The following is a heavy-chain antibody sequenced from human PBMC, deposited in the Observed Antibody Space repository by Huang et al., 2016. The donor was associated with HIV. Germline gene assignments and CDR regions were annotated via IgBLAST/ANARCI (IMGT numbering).Heavy chain of an antibody. Sequence: QVQLVESGGGVVQPGRSLRLSCAASGFTFSSYGMHWVRQAPGEGLEWVAVISYEGVDKYYADSVTGRFTISRDNSKNTLYLQMNSLRAEDTALYYCAKDKVRGITLYYFDYWGQGTLVTVSS. CDR1: GFTFSSYG. CDR2: ISYEGVDK. V-gene: IGHV3-30*18. D-gene: IGHD3-10*01. J-gene: IGHJ4*02. CDR3: AKDKVRGITLYYFDY.